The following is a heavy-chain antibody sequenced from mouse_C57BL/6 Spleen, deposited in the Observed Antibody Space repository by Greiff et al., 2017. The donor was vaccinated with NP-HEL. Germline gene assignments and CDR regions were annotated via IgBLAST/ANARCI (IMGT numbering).Heavy chain of an antibody. V-gene: IGHV1-26*01. CDR2: IYPSNGGT. D-gene: IGHD2-2*01. CDR1: GYTFTNYY. Sequence: EVQLQQSGPELVKPGASVKISCKASGYTFTNYYMNWVKQRPGKGLEWIGDIYPSNGGTSYNEKFKGKATLTVDKSSSTAYMELRSLTSEDSAVYYCARRGYGGYAIDYWGQGTSLTVSS. CDR3: ARRGYGGYAIDY. J-gene: IGHJ4*01.